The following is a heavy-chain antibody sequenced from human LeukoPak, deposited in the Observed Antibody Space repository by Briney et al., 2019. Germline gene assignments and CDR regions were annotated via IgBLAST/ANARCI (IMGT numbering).Heavy chain of an antibody. CDR2: INNRSSHT. D-gene: IGHD5-24*01. CDR3: ARVFGEDGYNSLSLLS. J-gene: IGHJ4*02. Sequence: SGGSLRLSCAASGFTFSDYYMGWIRQAPGKGLEWVAYINNRSSHTNYGDPVKGRFIISRDNAKNSMYLQMHSLRVEDTAVYYCARVFGEDGYNSLSLLSWGQGTLVTVSS. CDR1: GFTFSDYY. V-gene: IGHV3-11*06.